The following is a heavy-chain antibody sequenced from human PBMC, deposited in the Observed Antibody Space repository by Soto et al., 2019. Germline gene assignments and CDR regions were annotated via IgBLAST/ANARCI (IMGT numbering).Heavy chain of an antibody. CDR1: GFTFSRYA. CDR2: ISYDGSNK. J-gene: IGHJ6*02. V-gene: IGHV3-30-3*01. CDR3: ARAMDPYYYYYGMDV. Sequence: GGSLRLSCAASGFTFSRYAIHWVRQAPGKGLEWVAVISYDGSNKYYADSVKGRFTISRDNSKNTLYLQMNSLRAEDTAVYYCARAMDPYYYYYGMDVWGQGTTVTVSS.